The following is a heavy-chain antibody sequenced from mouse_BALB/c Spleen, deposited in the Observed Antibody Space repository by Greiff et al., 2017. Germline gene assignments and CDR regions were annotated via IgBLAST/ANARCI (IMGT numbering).Heavy chain of an antibody. V-gene: IGHV5-6-5*01. CDR2: ISSGGST. CDR1: GFTFSSYA. J-gene: IGHJ4*01. Sequence: EVKLMESGGGLVKPGGSLKLSCAASGFTFSSYAMSWVRQTPEKRLEWVASISSGGSTYYPDSVKGRFTISRDNARNILYLQMSSLRSEDTAMYYCARGYDYDEGDYAMDYWGQGTSVTVSS. D-gene: IGHD2-4*01. CDR3: ARGYDYDEGDYAMDY.